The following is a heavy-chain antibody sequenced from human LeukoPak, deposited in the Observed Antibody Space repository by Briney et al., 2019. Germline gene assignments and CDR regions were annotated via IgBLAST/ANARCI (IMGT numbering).Heavy chain of an antibody. CDR3: ASQPRTSQWLRFNY. D-gene: IGHD5-12*01. J-gene: IGHJ4*02. V-gene: IGHV1-69*13. Sequence: GPSVQVSCKASGGTFSSYAISWVRQAPGQGLEWMGGIIPIFGTANYAQKFQGRVTITADESTSTAYMELSSLRAEDTAVYYCASQPRTSQWLRFNYWGQGTLVTVSS. CDR2: IIPIFGTA. CDR1: GGTFSSYA.